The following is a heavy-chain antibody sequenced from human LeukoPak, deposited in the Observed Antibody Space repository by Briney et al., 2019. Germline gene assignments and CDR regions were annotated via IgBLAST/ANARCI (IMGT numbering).Heavy chain of an antibody. CDR3: ARDPKRGYSFNY. D-gene: IGHD5-18*01. J-gene: IGHJ4*02. Sequence: GASVKVSCKASGYTFTSYYMHWVRQAPGQGLEWMGIINPSGGSTSYAQKFQGRVTMTRDTSTSTVCMELSSLRSEDTAVYYCARDPKRGYSFNYWGQGTLVTVSS. CDR1: GYTFTSYY. V-gene: IGHV1-46*01. CDR2: INPSGGST.